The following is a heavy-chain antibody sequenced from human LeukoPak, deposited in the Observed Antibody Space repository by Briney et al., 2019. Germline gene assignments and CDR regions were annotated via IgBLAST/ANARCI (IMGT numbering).Heavy chain of an antibody. V-gene: IGHV1-2*02. D-gene: IGHD3-3*01. CDR1: GYTFTGYY. J-gene: IGHJ4*02. CDR3: ARGDFWSGYSLDY. Sequence: ASVTVSCKASGYTFTGYYMHWVRQAPGQGLEWMGWINPNSGGTNYAQKFQGRVTMTRDTSISTAYMELSRLRSDDTAVYYCARGDFWSGYSLDYWGQGTLVTVSS. CDR2: INPNSGGT.